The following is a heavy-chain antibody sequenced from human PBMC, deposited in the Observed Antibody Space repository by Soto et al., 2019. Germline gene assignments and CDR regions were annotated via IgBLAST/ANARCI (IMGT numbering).Heavy chain of an antibody. Sequence: QVQLVQSGAEVKKPGASVKVSCKASGYTFITYDINWVRQAPGQGLEWMGWMNPYNGNAGYAQKFQGRVTKTRNTSISTAYMELTSLKSNDTAVYFCARRKERSGPHYFDSWGQGPLVTVSA. CDR3: ARRKERSGPHYFDS. V-gene: IGHV1-8*01. J-gene: IGHJ4*02. CDR2: MNPYNGNA. CDR1: GYTFITYD. D-gene: IGHD1-1*01.